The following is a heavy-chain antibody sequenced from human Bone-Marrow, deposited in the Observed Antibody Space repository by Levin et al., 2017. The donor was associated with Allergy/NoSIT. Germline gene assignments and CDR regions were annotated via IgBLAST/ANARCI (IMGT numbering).Heavy chain of an antibody. V-gene: IGHV3-23*01. Sequence: GGSLRLSCAVSGFTFSNYAMTWVRQAPGKGLEWVSSITGNGGGTDYADSVRGRFTISRDNSKNTLYLQMNSLRAEDTAVYYCGRDPNGDYIGAFDFWGQGTMVTVCS. J-gene: IGHJ3*01. CDR3: GRDPNGDYIGAFDF. CDR2: ITGNGGGT. CDR1: GFTFSNYA. D-gene: IGHD4-17*01.